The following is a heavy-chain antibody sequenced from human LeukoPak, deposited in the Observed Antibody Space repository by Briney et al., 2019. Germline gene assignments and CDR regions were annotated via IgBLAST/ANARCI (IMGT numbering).Heavy chain of an antibody. CDR2: IYYSGST. CDR3: ARHDLAAAGYYFDY. Sequence: SETLSLTCTVTGGSISSSYYWGWIRQPPGKGLEWIGSIYYSGSTYYNPSLKSRVTISVDTSKNQFSLKLSSVTAADTAVYYCARHDLAAAGYYFDYWGQGTLVTVSS. CDR1: GGSISSSYY. V-gene: IGHV4-39*01. J-gene: IGHJ4*02. D-gene: IGHD6-13*01.